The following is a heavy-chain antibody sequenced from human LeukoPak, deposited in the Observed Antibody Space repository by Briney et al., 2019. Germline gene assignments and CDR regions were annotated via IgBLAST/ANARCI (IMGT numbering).Heavy chain of an antibody. V-gene: IGHV3-21*01. Sequence: GGSLRLSCAASGFNFSPYTMNWVRQAPGKGVEWVSSMTTSTRFIYYADSVKGRFTISRDNAKNLLYLQMDSLKVEDSALYYCARASLEVGDDFDIWGQGTMVIVSA. CDR1: GFNFSPYT. D-gene: IGHD3-10*01. CDR2: MTTSTRFI. J-gene: IGHJ3*02. CDR3: ARASLEVGDDFDI.